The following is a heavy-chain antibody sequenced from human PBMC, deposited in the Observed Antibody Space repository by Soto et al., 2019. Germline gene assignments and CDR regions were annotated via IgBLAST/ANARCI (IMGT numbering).Heavy chain of an antibody. CDR1: GFTFDDYA. CDR2: ISWNSGSI. CDR3: AKDGYFQH. J-gene: IGHJ1*01. Sequence: EVQLVESGGGLVQPGRSLRLSCAASGFTFDDYAMHWVRQAPGKGLEWVSGISWNSGSIGYADSVKGRFTISRDNAKNSLYLQMNSLRAEDTALYYCAKDGYFQHWGQGTLVTVSS. V-gene: IGHV3-9*01.